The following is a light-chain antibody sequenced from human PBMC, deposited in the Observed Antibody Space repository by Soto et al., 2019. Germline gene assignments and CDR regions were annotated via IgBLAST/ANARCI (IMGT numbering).Light chain of an antibody. V-gene: IGLV1-44*01. CDR2: SNN. CDR1: SSNIGSNT. J-gene: IGLJ2*01. CDR3: AAWDDSLSVV. Sequence: QSVLTQPPSASGTPGQRVTISCSGSSSNIGSNTVNWYQQLPGTAPKLLIYSNNQRPSGVPDRFSGSKSGTSASLAISGLQSEDEADYYCAAWDDSLSVVFGGGTKLTLL.